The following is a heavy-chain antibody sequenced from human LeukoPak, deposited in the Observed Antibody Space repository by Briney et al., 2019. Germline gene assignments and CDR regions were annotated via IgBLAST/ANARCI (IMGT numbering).Heavy chain of an antibody. Sequence: SETLSLTCPVSGGSISSYYWSWIRQPPGKGLEWIAYIYYSGSTNHNPSLKSRVTISVDTSKNQFSLKLSSVTAADTAVYYCANSIDFDYGDYYFDYWGQGALVTISS. V-gene: IGHV4-59*08. CDR2: IYYSGST. CDR1: GGSISSYY. CDR3: ANSIDFDYGDYYFDY. J-gene: IGHJ4*02. D-gene: IGHD4-17*01.